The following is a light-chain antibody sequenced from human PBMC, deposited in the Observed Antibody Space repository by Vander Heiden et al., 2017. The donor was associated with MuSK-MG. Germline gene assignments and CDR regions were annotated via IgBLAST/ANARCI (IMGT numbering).Light chain of an antibody. CDR2: AGF. CDR1: QTISSF. Sequence: DIQMTQSPSSLSASVGDRVTITCRASQTISSFLNWYQQKPGKATTVLIYAGFSLQSGVPSRFSGSGSGTDFTLTISSLQPEDSATYYCQQSYGRPYTFGQGTKLEI. V-gene: IGKV1-39*01. J-gene: IGKJ2*01. CDR3: QQSYGRPYT.